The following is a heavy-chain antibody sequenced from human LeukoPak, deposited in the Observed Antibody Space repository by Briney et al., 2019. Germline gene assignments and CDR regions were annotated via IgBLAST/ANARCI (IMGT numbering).Heavy chain of an antibody. CDR2: IHHSGST. CDR3: ARPRYGSGRTNWFDP. Sequence: KPSETLSLTCTVSGGSISSSSYYWGWIRQPPGKGLEWIGEIHHSGSTYYNPSLKSRITMSVDTSKNQFYLKLSSVTAADTAVYYCARPRYGSGRTNWFDPWGQGTLVTVSS. D-gene: IGHD3-10*01. V-gene: IGHV4-39*07. J-gene: IGHJ5*02. CDR1: GGSISSSSYY.